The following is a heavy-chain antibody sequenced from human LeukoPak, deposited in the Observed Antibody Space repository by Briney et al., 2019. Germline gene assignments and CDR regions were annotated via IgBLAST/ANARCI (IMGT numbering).Heavy chain of an antibody. CDR3: VRITTGTVDY. CDR2: INHSGST. D-gene: IGHD3-22*01. V-gene: IGHV4-34*01. Sequence: SETLSLTCAVYGGSFSGYYWSWIRQPPGKGLEWIGEINHSGSTNYNPSLKSRVTISVDTSKNQFSLKVSSVTAADTAVYYCVRITTGTVDYWGQGTLVTVSS. J-gene: IGHJ4*02. CDR1: GGSFSGYY.